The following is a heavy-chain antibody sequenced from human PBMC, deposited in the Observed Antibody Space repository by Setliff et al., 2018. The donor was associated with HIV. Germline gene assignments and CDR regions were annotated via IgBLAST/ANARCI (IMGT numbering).Heavy chain of an antibody. CDR1: GFTFSSYA. J-gene: IGHJ2*01. CDR2: ITNSGSDT. CDR3: AKVFGTSPLVGYFDL. D-gene: IGHD3-10*01. Sequence: GGSLRLSCAGSGFTFSSYAMSWVRQAPGKGLEWVSVITNSGSDTYHADSVKGRFTISRDKSKNTVYLQMNSLRAEDTATYYCAKVFGTSPLVGYFDLWGRGTRVTVSS. V-gene: IGHV3-23*01.